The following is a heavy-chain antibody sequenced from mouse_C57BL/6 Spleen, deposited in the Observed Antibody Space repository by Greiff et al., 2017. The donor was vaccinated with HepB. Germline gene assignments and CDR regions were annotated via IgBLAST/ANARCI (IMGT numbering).Heavy chain of an antibody. D-gene: IGHD1-1*01. V-gene: IGHV1-82*01. CDR3: ATHYGSSYYYFDY. CDR1: GYAFSSSW. J-gene: IGHJ2*01. CDR2: IYPGDGDT. Sequence: VQLQQSGPELVKPGASVKISCKASGYAFSSSWMNWVKQRPGKGLEWIGRIYPGDGDTNYNGKFKGKATLTADKSSSTAYMQLSSLTSEDSAVYFCATHYGSSYYYFDYWGQGTTLTVSS.